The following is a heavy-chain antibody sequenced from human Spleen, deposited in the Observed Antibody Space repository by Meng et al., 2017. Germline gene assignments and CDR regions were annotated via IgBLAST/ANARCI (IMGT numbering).Heavy chain of an antibody. CDR1: GFTFSNYE. CDR3: ARDKLLTNDAFDI. Sequence: GESLKTSCAASGFTFSNYEMNWVRQAPGKGLQGVSYISTSGSTRYYADSVNGRFTISRDNAKNSLSLQMNSLRAEDTAVYYCARDKLLTNDAFDIWGQGTMVTVSS. J-gene: IGHJ3*02. V-gene: IGHV3-48*03. D-gene: IGHD3-10*01. CDR2: ISTSGSTR.